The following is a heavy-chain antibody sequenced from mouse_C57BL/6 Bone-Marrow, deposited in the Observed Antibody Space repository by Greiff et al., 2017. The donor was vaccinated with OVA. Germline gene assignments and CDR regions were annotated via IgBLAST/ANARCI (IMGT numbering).Heavy chain of an antibody. J-gene: IGHJ2*01. CDR3: AREGGWLLRFDY. D-gene: IGHD2-3*01. V-gene: IGHV1-7*01. CDR2: INPSSGYT. Sequence: VKLMESGAELAKPGASVKLSCKASGYTFTSYWMHWVKQRPGQGLEWIGYINPSSGYTKYNQKFKDKATLTAEKSSSTAYMQLSSLTYEDSAVDYCAREGGWLLRFDYWGQGTTLTVSS. CDR1: GYTFTSYW.